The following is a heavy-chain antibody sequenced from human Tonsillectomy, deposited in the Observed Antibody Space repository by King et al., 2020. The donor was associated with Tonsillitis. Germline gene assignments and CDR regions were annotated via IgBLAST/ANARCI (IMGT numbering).Heavy chain of an antibody. J-gene: IGHJ1*01. CDR3: AKDRAYYDSSGLISTGAEYFQH. V-gene: IGHV3-23*04. Sequence: VQLVESGGGLVQPGGSLRLSCAASGFTFSSYAMSWVRQAPGKGLEWVSAISGSGGSTYYADSVKGRFTISRDNSKKTLDLQMNSLRAEDTAVYYCAKDRAYYDSSGLISTGAEYFQHWGQGTLVTVSS. CDR2: ISGSGGST. CDR1: GFTFSSYA. D-gene: IGHD3-22*01.